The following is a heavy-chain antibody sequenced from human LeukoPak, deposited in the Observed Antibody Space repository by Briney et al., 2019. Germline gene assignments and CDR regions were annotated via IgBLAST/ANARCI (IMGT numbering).Heavy chain of an antibody. CDR1: GGSISSSSYY. D-gene: IGHD4-23*01. Sequence: PSETLSLTCTVSGGSISSSSYYWGWIRQPPGKGLEWIGSIYYSGSTYYNPSLKSRVTISVDTSKNQFSLKLSSVTAADTAVYYCARHPAPRLHELLDYWGQGTLVTVSS. V-gene: IGHV4-39*01. CDR2: IYYSGST. CDR3: ARHPAPRLHELLDY. J-gene: IGHJ4*02.